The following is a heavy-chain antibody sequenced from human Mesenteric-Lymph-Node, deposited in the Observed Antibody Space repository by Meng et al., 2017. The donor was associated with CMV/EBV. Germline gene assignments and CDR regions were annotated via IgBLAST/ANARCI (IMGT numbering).Heavy chain of an antibody. CDR2: IRYDGSQT. CDR1: GFTFNRDD. CDR3: AKVKQDCDILTGYYSFYYFDY. D-gene: IGHD3-9*01. J-gene: IGHJ4*01. V-gene: IGHV3-30*02. Sequence: GESLKISCPPSGFTFNRDDMLWVRQAPGKGLEWVTLIRYDGSQTYYAGSVRGRFTVSRDNSKNTLYLQMNSLRAEDTAVYYCAKVKQDCDILTGYYSFYYFDYWGQGTLVTVSS.